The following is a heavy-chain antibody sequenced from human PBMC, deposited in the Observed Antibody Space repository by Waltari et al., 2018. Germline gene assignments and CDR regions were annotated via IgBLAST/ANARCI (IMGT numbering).Heavy chain of an antibody. V-gene: IGHV1-69*05. Sequence: QVQLVQSGVEVKKLGSLVKVSCKASGGTFSSYALSWGRQAPGQGLEGMGGINPIFGTANYAQKVRGRGTITTDEATSTAYMELSSLRSEDTAVYYCARGPLRFLEYAGAVDIWGQGTMVTVSS. J-gene: IGHJ3*02. CDR3: ARGPLRFLEYAGAVDI. CDR1: GGTFSSYA. CDR2: INPIFGTA. D-gene: IGHD3-3*01.